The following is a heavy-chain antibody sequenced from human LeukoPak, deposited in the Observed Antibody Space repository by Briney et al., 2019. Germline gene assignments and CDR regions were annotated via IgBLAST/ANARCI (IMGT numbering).Heavy chain of an antibody. V-gene: IGHV1-18*01. CDR2: ISAYNGNT. CDR1: GYTFTSYG. D-gene: IGHD6-19*01. Sequence: ASVKVSCKASGYTFTSYGISWVRQASGQGLEWMGWISAYNGNTNYAQKLQGRVTMTTDTSTSTAYMELRSLRSDDTAVYYCASMVGAAGTGGYFDYWGQGTLVTVSS. J-gene: IGHJ4*02. CDR3: ASMVGAAGTGGYFDY.